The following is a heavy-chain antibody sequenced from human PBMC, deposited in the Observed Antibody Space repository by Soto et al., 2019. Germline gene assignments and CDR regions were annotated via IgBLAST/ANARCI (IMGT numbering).Heavy chain of an antibody. CDR2: SIPIFGTA. CDR1: GGTFNNYP. J-gene: IGHJ6*01. D-gene: IGHD5-12*01. V-gene: IGHV1-69*01. Sequence: QVQLVQSGAEVKKPGSSVKVSCKASGGTFNNYPITWVRQAPGEGLEWMGGSIPIFGTANYAQKFQGRVTISADESTSTAYMERSSLRSEDTSVYYCARGRGYSGDDHYYYFDMDVWGQGTTVTVSS. CDR3: ARGRGYSGDDHYYYFDMDV.